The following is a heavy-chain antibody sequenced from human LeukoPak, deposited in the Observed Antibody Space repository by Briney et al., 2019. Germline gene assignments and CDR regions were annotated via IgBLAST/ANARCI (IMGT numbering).Heavy chain of an antibody. V-gene: IGHV4-4*07. CDR2: IYTSGST. Sequence: PSETLSLTCTVSGGSISSYYWSWIRQPAGKGLEWIGRIYTSGSTNYNPSLKSRVTMSVDTSKNQFSLKLGSVTAADTAVYYCARDRLTHCCYDHYYMDVWGKGTTVTVSS. J-gene: IGHJ6*03. D-gene: IGHD3-3*01. CDR1: GGSISSYY. CDR3: ARDRLTHCCYDHYYMDV.